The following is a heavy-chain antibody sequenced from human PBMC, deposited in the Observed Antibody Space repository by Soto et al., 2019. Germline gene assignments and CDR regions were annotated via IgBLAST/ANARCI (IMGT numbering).Heavy chain of an antibody. V-gene: IGHV3-7*03. CDR1: GFTFSSCW. CDR2: IKQDGSET. Sequence: GGSLRLSCAAYGFTFSSCWMSWVRQAPGKGREWVANIKQDGSETNYVDSVKGRFTISRDNAKNSLYLKMSSLRAEDTAVYFCAREGNYYDGSCYFGLDVWGQGTTVTVSS. J-gene: IGHJ6*02. D-gene: IGHD3-22*01. CDR3: AREGNYYDGSCYFGLDV.